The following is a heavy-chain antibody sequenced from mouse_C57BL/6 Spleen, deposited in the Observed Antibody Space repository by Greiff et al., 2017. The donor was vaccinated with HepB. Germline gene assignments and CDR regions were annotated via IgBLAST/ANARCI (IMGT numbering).Heavy chain of an antibody. CDR3: AKGSITTVVATNFDY. D-gene: IGHD1-1*01. Sequence: EVNVVESGGGLVKPGGSLKLSCAASGFTFSDYGMHWVRQAPEKGLEWVAYISSGSSTIYYADTVKGRFTISRDNAKNTLFLQMTSLRSEDTAMYYCAKGSITTVVATNFDYWGQGTTLTVSS. J-gene: IGHJ2*01. CDR1: GFTFSDYG. CDR2: ISSGSSTI. V-gene: IGHV5-17*01.